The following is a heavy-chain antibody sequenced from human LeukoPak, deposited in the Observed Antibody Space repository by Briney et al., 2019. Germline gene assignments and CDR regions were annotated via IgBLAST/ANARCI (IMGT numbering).Heavy chain of an antibody. Sequence: GGSLRLSCAASGFTFSSYAIHWVRQAPGKGLEWVAVIRYDGSNKYYADSVKGRFTISRDNSKNTLYLQMNSLRAEDTAVYYCAKDRIQLQYYYYYYMDVWGKGTTVTISS. CDR2: IRYDGSNK. V-gene: IGHV3-30*02. CDR1: GFTFSSYA. D-gene: IGHD5-18*01. J-gene: IGHJ6*03. CDR3: AKDRIQLQYYYYYYMDV.